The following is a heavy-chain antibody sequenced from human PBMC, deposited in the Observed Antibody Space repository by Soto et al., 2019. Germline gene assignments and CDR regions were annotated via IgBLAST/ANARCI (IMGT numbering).Heavy chain of an antibody. Sequence: GASVKVSCKASGYTFTNYGISWVRQAPGEGLEWVGWINTSNDNKLYAQKLQGRLTLTTDTSTGTAYMDLTTLRSDDTAVYFCARDPGAASFDFWAQGTLVTVSS. V-gene: IGHV1-18*01. D-gene: IGHD2-15*01. J-gene: IGHJ4*02. CDR2: INTSNDNK. CDR3: ARDPGAASFDF. CDR1: GYTFTNYG.